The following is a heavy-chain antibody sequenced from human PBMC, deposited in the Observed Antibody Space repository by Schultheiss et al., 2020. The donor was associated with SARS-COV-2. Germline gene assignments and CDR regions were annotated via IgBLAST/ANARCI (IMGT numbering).Heavy chain of an antibody. CDR1: GFTFSSYG. J-gene: IGHJ4*02. CDR3: AKDRAFWQWLLDY. Sequence: GGSLRLSCAASGFTFSSYGMHWVRQAPGKGLEWVAVISYDGSNKYYADSVKGRFTISRDNSKNTLYLQMNSLRAEDTAVYYCAKDRAFWQWLLDYWGQGTLVTVSS. CDR2: ISYDGSNK. D-gene: IGHD6-19*01. V-gene: IGHV3-30*18.